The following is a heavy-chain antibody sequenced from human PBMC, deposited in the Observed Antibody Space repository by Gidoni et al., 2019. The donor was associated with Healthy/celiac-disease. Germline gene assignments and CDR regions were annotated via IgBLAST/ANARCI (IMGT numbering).Heavy chain of an antibody. CDR3: ARGSMVRGAQYYYYGMDV. V-gene: IGHV1-69*01. CDR1: GGTFSSYA. CDR2: IIPIFGTA. Sequence: QVQLVQSGAEVKKPGSSVKVSCKASGGTFSSYAISWVRQAPGQGLEWMGGIIPIFGTANCAQKFQGRVTITADESTSTAYMELSSLRSEDTAVYYCARGSMVRGAQYYYYGMDVWGQGTTVTVSS. D-gene: IGHD3-10*01. J-gene: IGHJ6*02.